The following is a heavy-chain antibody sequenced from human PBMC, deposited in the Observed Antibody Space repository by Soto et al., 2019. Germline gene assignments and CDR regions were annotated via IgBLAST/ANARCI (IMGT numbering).Heavy chain of an antibody. CDR1: GGSFRGFY. J-gene: IGHJ5*02. V-gene: IGHV4-34*01. CDR3: ARHNDIVLMVYAPSGWFDP. D-gene: IGHD2-8*01. CDR2: INHVGIT. Sequence: PSETLSLTCAVSGGSFRGFYWTWIRQSPGKGLEWLGDINHVGITNYNPSLKSRVSIPVDTSKSQFSLKLSSVTAADTAVYYCARHNDIVLMVYAPSGWFDPWGQGTLVTVSS.